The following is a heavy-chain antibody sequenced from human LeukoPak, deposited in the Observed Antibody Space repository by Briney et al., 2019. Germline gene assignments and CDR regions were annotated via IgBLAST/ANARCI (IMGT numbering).Heavy chain of an antibody. CDR3: AKEGSGSHFDY. CDR2: ISYDGSNK. D-gene: IGHD1-26*01. Sequence: AGRSLRLSCAASGFTFSSYGMHWVRQAPGKGLEWVAVISYDGSNKYYADSVKGRFTISRDNSKNTLYLQMNSLRAEDTAVYYCAKEGSGSHFDYWGQGTLVTVSS. CDR1: GFTFSSYG. V-gene: IGHV3-30*18. J-gene: IGHJ4*02.